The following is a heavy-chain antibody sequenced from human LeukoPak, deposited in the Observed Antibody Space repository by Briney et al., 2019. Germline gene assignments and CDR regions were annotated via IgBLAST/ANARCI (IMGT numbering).Heavy chain of an antibody. CDR3: ARGLHWFDP. CDR1: GDSISSGSHY. J-gene: IGHJ5*02. Sequence: SETLSLTCSVSGDSISSGSHYWSWIRQPAGKGLEWIGLIYATGSYSYNPALKSRVAISVDTSKNQFSLKLSSVTAADTAVYYCARGLHWFDPWGQGTLVTVSS. V-gene: IGHV4-61*02. CDR2: IYATGSY.